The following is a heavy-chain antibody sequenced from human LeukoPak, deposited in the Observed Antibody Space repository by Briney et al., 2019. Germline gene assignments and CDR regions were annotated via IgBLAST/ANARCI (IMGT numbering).Heavy chain of an antibody. D-gene: IGHD3-22*01. V-gene: IGHV1-2*02. J-gene: IGHJ4*02. Sequence: AASVKVSCKASGYTFTSYGISWVRQAPGQGPEWMGWINPNSGGTNYAQKFQGRVTMTRDTSISTAYMEVSSLRSDDTAVYYCARSYSYDSSGYYGAKWGQGTLVTVSS. CDR2: INPNSGGT. CDR3: ARSYSYDSSGYYGAK. CDR1: GYTFTSYG.